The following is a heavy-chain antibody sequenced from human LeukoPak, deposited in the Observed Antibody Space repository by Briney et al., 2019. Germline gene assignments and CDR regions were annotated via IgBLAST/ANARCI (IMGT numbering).Heavy chain of an antibody. Sequence: GGSLRLSCAASRFTFSNYWMSWVRQAPGKGLEWVAKIKQDGSQKYYVDSVTGRFTISRDNAKNSLYLQMNSLRADDTAVYYCARGFCSSGRCSKYDYWGQGTLVTVSS. CDR3: ARGFCSSGRCSKYDY. D-gene: IGHD2-15*01. CDR1: RFTFSNYW. CDR2: IKQDGSQK. J-gene: IGHJ4*02. V-gene: IGHV3-7*01.